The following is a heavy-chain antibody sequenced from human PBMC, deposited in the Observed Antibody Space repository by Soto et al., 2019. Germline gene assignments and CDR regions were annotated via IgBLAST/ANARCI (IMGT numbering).Heavy chain of an antibody. CDR2: ISAYNGNT. J-gene: IGHJ6*02. V-gene: IGHV1-18*01. CDR3: ARGVTIFGVVTTHYYYYGMDV. Sequence: QVQLVQSGAEVKKPGASVKVSCKASGYTFTSYGISWVRQAPGQGLEWMGWISAYNGNTNYAQKLQGRVTMTTDTPTSTAYMELRSLGSDDTAVYYCARGVTIFGVVTTHYYYYGMDVWGQGTTVTVSS. CDR1: GYTFTSYG. D-gene: IGHD3-3*01.